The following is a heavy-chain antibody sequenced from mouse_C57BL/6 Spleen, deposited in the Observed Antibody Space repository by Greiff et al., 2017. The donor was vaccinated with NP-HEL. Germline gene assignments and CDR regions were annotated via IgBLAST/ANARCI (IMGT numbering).Heavy chain of an antibody. CDR1: GYAFSSSW. CDR3: ARSGYGSSYYAMDY. Sequence: QVQLQQSGPELVQPGASVKISCKASGYAFSSSWMNWVKQRPGKGLEWIGRIYPGDGDTNYNGKFKGKATLTADKSTSTAYMQLSSLTSEYSAVDFCARSGYGSSYYAMDYWGQGTSVTVSS. J-gene: IGHJ4*01. V-gene: IGHV1-82*01. D-gene: IGHD1-1*01. CDR2: IYPGDGDT.